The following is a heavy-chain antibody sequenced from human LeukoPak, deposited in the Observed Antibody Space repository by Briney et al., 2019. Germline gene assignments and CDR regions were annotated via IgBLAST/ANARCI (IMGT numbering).Heavy chain of an antibody. V-gene: IGHV4-59*01. CDR3: ARVNPLGELF. CDR2: IYYSGSP. J-gene: IGHJ4*02. D-gene: IGHD3-16*01. Sequence: PSETLSLTCTVSGGSISSYYWSWIRQPPGKGLEWIGYIYYSGSPNYNPSLKSRVTISVDTSKNQFSLKLSSVTAADTAVYYCARVNPLGELFWGQGTLVTVSS. CDR1: GGSISSYY.